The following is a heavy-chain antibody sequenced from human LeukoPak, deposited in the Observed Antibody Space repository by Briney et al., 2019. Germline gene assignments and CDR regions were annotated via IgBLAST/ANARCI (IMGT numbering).Heavy chain of an antibody. V-gene: IGHV4-4*02. J-gene: IGHJ4*02. CDR3: ARAGRYYDSTGYYWYFDF. CDR1: GGSISSSNC. Sequence: SGTLSLTCAVSGGSISSSNCRSWVRQPPEKGLEWIGEISQSGSTNYNPSLKSRVTMSVDKSKNQFSLKLTSVTAEDTAVYYRARAGRYYDSTGYYWYFDFWGQGTLVTVSS. CDR2: ISQSGST. D-gene: IGHD3-22*01.